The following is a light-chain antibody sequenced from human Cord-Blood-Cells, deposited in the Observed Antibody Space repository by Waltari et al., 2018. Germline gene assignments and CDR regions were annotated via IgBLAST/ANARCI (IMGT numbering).Light chain of an antibody. J-gene: IGKJ3*01. CDR2: DAS. CDR3: QQRSNWPIFT. CDR1: QSVSSY. Sequence: EIVLTQSPVTLSLSPGARATLSCRASQSVSSYLAWYQRKPGQPPRLLIYDASNSATGIPARFSGSVSGTDFTLTISSLEPEDFAVYYCQQRSNWPIFTFGPGTKVDIK. V-gene: IGKV3-11*01.